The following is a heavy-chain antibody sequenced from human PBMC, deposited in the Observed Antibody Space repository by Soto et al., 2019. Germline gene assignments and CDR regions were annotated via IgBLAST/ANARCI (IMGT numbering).Heavy chain of an antibody. V-gene: IGHV1-8*03. J-gene: IGHJ4*02. CDR2: MNTNSGNT. CDR3: AGEKVGTTGIDF. D-gene: IGHD1-26*01. Sequence: QAQLVQSGAEVKKPGASVKVSCKASGYTFTGYDINWVRQATGQGLEWMGWMNTNSGNTGYAQNFQGRVTITRDNSITTAYMELTSLRDDDSAVYHCAGEKVGTTGIDFWGQGTLVTVSS. CDR1: GYTFTGYD.